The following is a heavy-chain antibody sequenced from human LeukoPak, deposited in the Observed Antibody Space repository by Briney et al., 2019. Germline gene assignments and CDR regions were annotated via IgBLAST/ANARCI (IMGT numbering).Heavy chain of an antibody. D-gene: IGHD3-10*01. CDR1: GDSINSFY. CDR3: AREAITMVRGVPDPFDY. V-gene: IGHV4-59*12. Sequence: SETLSLTCAVSGDSINSFYWSWIRQPPGKGLEWIGYVFHTGDTNSNPSLKSRVTVSLDTSTSQVSLRLTSVTAADTAVYYCAREAITMVRGVPDPFDYWGQGTLVTVSS. J-gene: IGHJ4*02. CDR2: VFHTGDT.